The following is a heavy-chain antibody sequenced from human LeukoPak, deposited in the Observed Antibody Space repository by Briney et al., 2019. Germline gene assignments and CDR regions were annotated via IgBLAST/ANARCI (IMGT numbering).Heavy chain of an antibody. V-gene: IGHV1-2*02. D-gene: IGHD4-17*01. CDR3: ATTVTTMFDY. J-gene: IGHJ4*02. CDR2: INPNSGGT. CDR1: GGTFSSYA. Sequence: ASVKVSCKASGGTFSSYAISWVRQTPGQGLEWMGWINPNSGGTNYAQKFQGRVTMTRDTSISTAYMELSRLRSDDTAVYYCATTVTTMFDYWGQGTLVTVSS.